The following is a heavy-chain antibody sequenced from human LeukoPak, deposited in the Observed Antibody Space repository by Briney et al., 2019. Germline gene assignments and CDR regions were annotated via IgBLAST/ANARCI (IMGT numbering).Heavy chain of an antibody. D-gene: IGHD5/OR15-5a*01. CDR3: GKGPGYSVYDNLPHH. J-gene: IGHJ5*02. CDR2: ISDDGSKI. Sequence: GGSLRLSCAASGFRLSSYGMHWVRQAPGKGLEWVAVISDDGSKIYYGDSVKGRFTISRDNSKNTLNLQMDSLRADDTAVYYCGKGPGYSVYDNLPHHWGQGTLVTVSS. V-gene: IGHV3-30*18. CDR1: GFRLSSYG.